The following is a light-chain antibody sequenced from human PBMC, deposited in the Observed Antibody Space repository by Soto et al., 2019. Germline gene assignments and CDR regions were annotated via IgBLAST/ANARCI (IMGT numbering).Light chain of an antibody. V-gene: IGLV2-14*01. J-gene: IGLJ1*01. CDR1: SSDVGGYNY. Sequence: QSALTQPASVSGSPGQSITISCTGTSSDVGGYNYVSWYQHHPGRAPKLMIYEVSNRPSGASNRFSGSKSGNTASLTISGLQAEDEADYYCSSYTSSSTYVFGTGTKLTVL. CDR3: SSYTSSSTYV. CDR2: EVS.